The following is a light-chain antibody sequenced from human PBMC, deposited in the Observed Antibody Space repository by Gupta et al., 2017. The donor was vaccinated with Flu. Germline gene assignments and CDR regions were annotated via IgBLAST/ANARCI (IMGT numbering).Light chain of an antibody. Sequence: QSALTQPPSASGSPGQSVTISCTGTSSDVGGYNYVSWYQQHPGKAPKLMIYEVSQRPSEVPGRFSGSKSGNTASLTVSWLQPEDEATYYCSSYSGSNKFGVFGGGTRLTVL. CDR3: SSYSGSNKFGV. V-gene: IGLV2-8*01. CDR1: SSDVGGYNY. J-gene: IGLJ3*02. CDR2: EVS.